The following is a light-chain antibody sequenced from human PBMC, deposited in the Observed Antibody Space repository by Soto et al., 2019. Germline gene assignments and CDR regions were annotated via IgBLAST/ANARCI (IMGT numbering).Light chain of an antibody. J-gene: IGKJ5*01. V-gene: IGKV3D-15*01. CDR1: QSVSSN. CDR2: GAS. Sequence: EIVMTQSPATLSVSPGERATLSCRASQSVSSNLAWYQQKPGQAPRLLIYGASTRATGIPARFSGSGSGTGFTLTISRLEPEDFAVYYCQQYESSPITFGPGTRLEIK. CDR3: QQYESSPIT.